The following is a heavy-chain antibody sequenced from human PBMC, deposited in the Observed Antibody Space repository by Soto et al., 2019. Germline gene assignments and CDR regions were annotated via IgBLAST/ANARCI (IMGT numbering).Heavy chain of an antibody. Sequence: GGSLRLSCAASGFTLSSYAMSWVRQAPGKGLEWVSAISGSGGSTYYADSVKGRFTISRDNSKNTLYLQMNSLRAEDTAVYYCAKDYPDTFIVVVTSLPDYWGQGTLVTVSS. CDR3: AKDYPDTFIVVVTSLPDY. J-gene: IGHJ4*02. CDR1: GFTLSSYA. D-gene: IGHD2-21*02. CDR2: ISGSGGST. V-gene: IGHV3-23*01.